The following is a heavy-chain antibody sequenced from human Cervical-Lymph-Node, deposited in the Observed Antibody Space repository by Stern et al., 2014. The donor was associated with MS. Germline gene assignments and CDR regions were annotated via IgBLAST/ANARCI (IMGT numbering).Heavy chain of an antibody. CDR1: GFTFSSYW. D-gene: IGHD2-21*02. V-gene: IGHV3-74*01. Sequence: EVQLVESGGGLVQPGGSLRLSCAASGFTFSSYWMHWVRQAPGQGLVWVSRINRDGSSTSYADSVKGRFTISRDNAKNTLYLQMNSLRAEDTAVYYCARDPSYCGGDCYANWFDPWGQGTLVTVSS. CDR3: ARDPSYCGGDCYANWFDP. J-gene: IGHJ5*02. CDR2: INRDGSST.